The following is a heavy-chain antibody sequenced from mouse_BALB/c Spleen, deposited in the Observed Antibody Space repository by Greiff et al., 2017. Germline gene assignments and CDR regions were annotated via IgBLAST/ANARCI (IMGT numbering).Heavy chain of an antibody. D-gene: IGHD1-1*01. CDR2: IYPGNGDT. V-gene: IGHV1-12*01. J-gene: IGHJ4*01. Sequence: LQQPGAELVKPGASVKMSCKASGYTFTSYNMHWVKQTPGQGLEWIGAIYPGNGDTSYNQKFKGKATLTADKSSSTAYMQLSSLTSEDSAVYYCARLYYYGSSYRYYAMDYWGQGTSVTVSS. CDR3: ARLYYYGSSYRYYAMDY. CDR1: GYTFTSYN.